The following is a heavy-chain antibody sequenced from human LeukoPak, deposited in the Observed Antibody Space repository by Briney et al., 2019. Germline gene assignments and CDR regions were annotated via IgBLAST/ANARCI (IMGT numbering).Heavy chain of an antibody. CDR2: ISSSSNYI. V-gene: IGHV3-21*01. CDR3: ARDESLVRGAAFDY. Sequence: GGSLRLSCAASGFTFSSYSMNWVRQAPGKGLEWVSYISSSSNYINYADSVKDRFTISRDNAKNSLYLQMNSLRAEDTAVYYCARDESLVRGAAFDYWGQGTLVTVSS. D-gene: IGHD3-10*01. CDR1: GFTFSSYS. J-gene: IGHJ4*02.